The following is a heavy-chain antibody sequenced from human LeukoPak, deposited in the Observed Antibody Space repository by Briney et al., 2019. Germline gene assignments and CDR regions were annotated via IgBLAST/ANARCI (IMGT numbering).Heavy chain of an antibody. J-gene: IGHJ6*03. Sequence: SETLSHTCAVYGGSFSGYYWSWIRQPPGKGLEWIGEINHSGSTNYNPSLKSRVTISVDTSKNQFSLKLSSVTAADTAVYYCAGSGSYFYYYYYYMDVWGKGTTVTVSS. V-gene: IGHV4-34*01. CDR2: INHSGST. CDR3: AGSGSYFYYYYYYMDV. CDR1: GGSFSGYY. D-gene: IGHD3-10*01.